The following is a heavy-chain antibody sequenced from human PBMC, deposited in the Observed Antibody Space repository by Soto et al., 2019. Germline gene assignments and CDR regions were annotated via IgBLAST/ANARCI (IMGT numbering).Heavy chain of an antibody. CDR2: INAGNGNT. CDR1: GYTFPSYA. V-gene: IGHV1-3*01. Sequence: GASVKVSCKGFGYTFPSYAMHLVRQAPGQRLEWMGWINAGNGNTKYSQKFQGRVTITRDTSASTAYMELSSLRSEDTAVYYCARGARYYDDYWGQGTLVTVSS. J-gene: IGHJ4*02. CDR3: ARGARYYDDY. D-gene: IGHD3-3*01.